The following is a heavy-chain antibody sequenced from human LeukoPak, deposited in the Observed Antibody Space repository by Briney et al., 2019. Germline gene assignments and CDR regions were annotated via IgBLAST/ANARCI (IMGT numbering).Heavy chain of an antibody. CDR1: GFTFSSYW. J-gene: IGHJ4*02. V-gene: IGHV3-74*01. Sequence: GGSLRLSCAASGFTFSSYWMHWVRQAPGKGLVWVSRINSDGSSASYADSVKGRFTISRDNAKNTLYLQMNSLRAEDTAVYYCARELVVPAANYWGQGTLVTVSS. D-gene: IGHD2-2*01. CDR3: ARELVVPAANY. CDR2: INSDGSSA.